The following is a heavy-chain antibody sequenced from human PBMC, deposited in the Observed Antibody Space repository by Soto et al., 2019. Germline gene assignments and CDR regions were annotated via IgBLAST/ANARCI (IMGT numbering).Heavy chain of an antibody. Sequence: SETLSLTCPGSCGSINSYYWSLIRQPPGKGLEWIGYIYYSGSTMYDPSLKSRVTISLGTSKNQFSLKLSSVTAADTAVYYCARGYCSTTSCYVGFYYMDVCAQGTAVPVSS. D-gene: IGHD2-2*01. V-gene: IGHV4-59*01. CDR3: ARGYCSTTSCYVGFYYMDV. J-gene: IGHJ6*03. CDR1: CGSINSYY. CDR2: IYYSGST.